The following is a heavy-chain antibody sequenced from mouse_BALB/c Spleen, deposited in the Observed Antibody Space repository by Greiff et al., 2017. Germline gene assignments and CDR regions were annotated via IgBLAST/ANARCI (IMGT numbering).Heavy chain of an antibody. CDR3: ARDGYEGFAY. V-gene: IGHV5-6-3*01. D-gene: IGHD2-2*01. Sequence: EVQRVESGGGLVQPGGSLKLSCAASGFTFSSYGMSWVRQTPDKRLELVATINSNGGSTYYPDSVKGRFTISRDNAKNTLYLQMSSLKSEDTAMYYCARDGYEGFAYWGQGTLVTVSA. CDR1: GFTFSSYG. J-gene: IGHJ3*01. CDR2: INSNGGST.